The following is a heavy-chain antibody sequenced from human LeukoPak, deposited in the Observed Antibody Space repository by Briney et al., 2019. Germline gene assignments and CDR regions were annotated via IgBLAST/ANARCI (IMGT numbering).Heavy chain of an antibody. J-gene: IGHJ5*02. CDR2: IKLIGGN. Sequence: PETLSLTCALDAGSFSAYYWSWIRHPPEGGRGWNWEIKLIGGNNYNPSPKSRVTISVDTSKNQYSLKLSAVTAADTAVYYCARDGNWNDPWGQGTLASVSS. V-gene: IGHV4-34*01. CDR3: ARDGNWNDP. CDR1: AGSFSAYY.